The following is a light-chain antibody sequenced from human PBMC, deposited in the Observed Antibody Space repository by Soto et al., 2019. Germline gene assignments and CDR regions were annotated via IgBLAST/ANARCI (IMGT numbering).Light chain of an antibody. J-gene: IGKJ2*01. Sequence: EIVLTQSPGTLSLSPGERATVSCRASQSVSTSYLAWYQQKPGQAPRLLIYGASSRATGIPDRFSGSGSGTDFTLTISRLEPEDFALYSCQQYSSSPPMYTFGQGTKLEI. V-gene: IGKV3-20*01. CDR1: QSVSTSY. CDR2: GAS. CDR3: QQYSSSPPMYT.